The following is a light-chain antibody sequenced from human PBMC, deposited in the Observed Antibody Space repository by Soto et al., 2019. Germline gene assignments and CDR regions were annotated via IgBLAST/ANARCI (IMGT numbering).Light chain of an antibody. Sequence: QSALTQPRSVSGSPGQSVTISCTGTSSDVGAYNYVSWYQQYPGRAPKLMIYTVNKPPSGVPDRFSGSKSGNTASLTISGLQADDEADYYCCSHAGTSNVIFGGGTKLTVL. CDR2: TVN. CDR1: SSDVGAYNY. CDR3: CSHAGTSNVI. J-gene: IGLJ2*01. V-gene: IGLV2-11*01.